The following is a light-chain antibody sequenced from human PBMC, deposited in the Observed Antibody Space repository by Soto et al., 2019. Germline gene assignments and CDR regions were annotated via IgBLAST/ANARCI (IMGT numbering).Light chain of an antibody. Sequence: STLSGSVGDRVTITCRASQTISSWLAWYQQKPGKAPKLLIYKASTLKSGVPSRFSGSGSGTDFTLTISSLQPEDFASYYCQQSNSFPLTFGGGTKVDIK. CDR1: QTISSW. CDR3: QQSNSFPLT. CDR2: KAS. J-gene: IGKJ4*01. V-gene: IGKV1-5*03.